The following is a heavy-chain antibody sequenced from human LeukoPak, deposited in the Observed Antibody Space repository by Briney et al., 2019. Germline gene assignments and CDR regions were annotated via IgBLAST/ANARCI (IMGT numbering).Heavy chain of an antibody. Sequence: GGSLRLSCAASRFTFSSYSMNWVRQAPGKGLEWVSSISSSSSYIYYADSVKGRFTISRDNAKNSLYLQMNSLRAEDTAVYYCARDGAEGAAAGYWGQGTLVTVSS. CDR2: ISSSSSYI. J-gene: IGHJ4*02. D-gene: IGHD1-26*01. V-gene: IGHV3-21*01. CDR3: ARDGAEGAAAGY. CDR1: RFTFSSYS.